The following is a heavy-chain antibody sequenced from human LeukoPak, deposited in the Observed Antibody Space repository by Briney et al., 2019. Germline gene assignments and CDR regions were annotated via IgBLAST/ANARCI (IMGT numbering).Heavy chain of an antibody. V-gene: IGHV3-30-3*01. D-gene: IGHD6-13*01. CDR3: ARAGLGGSSWYYGGY. J-gene: IGHJ4*02. CDR2: ISYDGSNK. CDR1: GFTFSSYA. Sequence: PGGSLRLSCAASGFTFSSYAMHWVRQAPGKGLEWVAVISYDGSNKYYADSVKGRFTISRDNSKNTLYLQMNSLRAEDTAVYYCARAGLGGSSWYYGGYWGQGTLVTVSS.